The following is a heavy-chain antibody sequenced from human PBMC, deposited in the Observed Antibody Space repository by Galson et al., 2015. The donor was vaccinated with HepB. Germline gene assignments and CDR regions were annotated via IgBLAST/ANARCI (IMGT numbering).Heavy chain of an antibody. CDR3: ARDVMVRGVKHAFDI. V-gene: IGHV4-4*02. J-gene: IGHJ3*02. D-gene: IGHD3-10*01. CDR2: IYHTGAT. Sequence: ETLSLTCAVSGGSISSGNWWSWVRQSPGKGLEWIGEIYHTGATNYNPSLKSRVTISVDTSKNQLSLKLSSVTAADTAVYYCARDVMVRGVKHAFDIWGQGTMVTVSS. CDR1: GGSISSGNW.